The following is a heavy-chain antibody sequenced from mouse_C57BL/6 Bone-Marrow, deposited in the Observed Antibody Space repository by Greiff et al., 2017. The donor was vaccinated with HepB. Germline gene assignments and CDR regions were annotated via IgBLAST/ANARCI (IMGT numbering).Heavy chain of an antibody. CDR1: GFNIKDYY. CDR2: IDPENGDT. V-gene: IGHV14-4*01. D-gene: IGHD2-3*01. J-gene: IGHJ2*01. CDR3: TELGYDGYCPDY. Sequence: EVQLQQSGAELVRPGASVKLSCTASGFNIKDYYMHWVKQRPEQGLEWIGWIDPENGDTEYASKFQGKAMITADTSSNTAYLQLSSLTSEDTAVYYCTELGYDGYCPDYWGQGTTLTVSS.